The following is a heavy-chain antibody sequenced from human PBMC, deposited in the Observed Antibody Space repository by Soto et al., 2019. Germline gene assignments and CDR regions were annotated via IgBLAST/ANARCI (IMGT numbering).Heavy chain of an antibody. D-gene: IGHD2-15*01. Sequence: EVQLVESGEGLVQPGGSLRLSCAASGFTFSSYNIHWIRQAPGKGLEFVSAISRSGDRTYYADPVKGRFTITRDNSKNTVWLQMGSLRAEDMAVYYCARARCSSGQCYYFDYWGRGALVSVSS. CDR2: ISRSGDRT. CDR1: GFTFSSYN. V-gene: IGHV3-64*02. J-gene: IGHJ4*02. CDR3: ARARCSSGQCYYFDY.